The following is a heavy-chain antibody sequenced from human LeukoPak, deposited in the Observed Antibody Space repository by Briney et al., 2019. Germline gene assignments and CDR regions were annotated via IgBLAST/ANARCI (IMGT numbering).Heavy chain of an antibody. Sequence: PSETLSLTCAVYGGSFSGYYWSWIRQPPGKGLEWIGEINHSGSTNYNPSLKSRVTISVETSKNQFSLKLSSVTAADTAVYHCARARVTMARGTQKGHYYYYMDVWGKGTTVTISS. J-gene: IGHJ6*03. CDR2: INHSGST. D-gene: IGHD3-10*01. CDR3: ARARVTMARGTQKGHYYYYMDV. CDR1: GGSFSGYY. V-gene: IGHV4-34*01.